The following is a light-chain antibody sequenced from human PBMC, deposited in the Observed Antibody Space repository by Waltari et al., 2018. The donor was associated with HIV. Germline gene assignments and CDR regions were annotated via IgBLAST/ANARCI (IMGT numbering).Light chain of an antibody. CDR1: SSDVGIYNL. J-gene: IGLJ2*01. V-gene: IGLV2-23*01. CDR3: CSYAGSFVV. CDR2: EGS. Sequence: QSALTQPASVSGSPGQSITISCTGTSSDVGIYNLVSWYQPYPGKAPKLMIYEGSKRPSGFSIRFSGSKSGNTPSLTSSGLQTEDEADYYCCSYAGSFVVFGGGTKLTVL.